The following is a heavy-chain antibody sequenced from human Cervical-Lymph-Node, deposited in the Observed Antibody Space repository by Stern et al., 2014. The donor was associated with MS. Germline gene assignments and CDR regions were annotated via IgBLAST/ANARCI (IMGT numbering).Heavy chain of an antibody. D-gene: IGHD1-26*01. CDR2: IIPIFGTA. CDR1: GGTFSSYA. J-gene: IGHJ6*02. V-gene: IGHV1-69*01. Sequence: VQLVESGAEVKKPGASVKVSCKASGGTFSSYAISWGRQAPGQGLDWMGGIIPIFGTANYAQKFQGRVTITADESTSTAYMELSSLRSEDTAVYYCARGELKEGLVRGMDVWGQGTTVTVSS. CDR3: ARGELKEGLVRGMDV.